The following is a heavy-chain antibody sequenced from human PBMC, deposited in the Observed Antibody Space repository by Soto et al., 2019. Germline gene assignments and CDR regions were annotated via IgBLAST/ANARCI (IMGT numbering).Heavy chain of an antibody. Sequence: PGSSRKVSGRGSGYGFTTFWMAGVRQMPGKGLEWMGIIYPGDSDTRYSPSFQGQVIISADKSISTAYLQWSSLKASDTAMYYCARSYRGRTIDVWGQGLTVTGS. J-gene: IGHJ6*02. V-gene: IGHV5-51*01. D-gene: IGHD1-26*01. CDR1: GYGFTTFW. CDR2: IYPGDSDT. CDR3: ARSYRGRTIDV.